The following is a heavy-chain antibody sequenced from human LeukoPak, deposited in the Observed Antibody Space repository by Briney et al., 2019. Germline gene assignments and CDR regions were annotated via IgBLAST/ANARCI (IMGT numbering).Heavy chain of an antibody. D-gene: IGHD6-19*01. CDR1: GGSISSYY. CDR2: IYYSGST. V-gene: IGHV4-59*01. CDR3: ARDPGIAVAGFDF. J-gene: IGHJ4*02. Sequence: SETLSLTCTVSGGSISSYYWRWIRQPPGKGLEWIGYIYYSGSTNYNPSLKSRVTILVDTSKNQFSLRLSSVTAADTAVYFCARDPGIAVAGFDFWGQGTLVTVSS.